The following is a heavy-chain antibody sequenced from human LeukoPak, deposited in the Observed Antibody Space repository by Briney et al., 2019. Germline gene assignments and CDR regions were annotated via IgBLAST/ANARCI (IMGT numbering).Heavy chain of an antibody. V-gene: IGHV3-48*03. CDR3: AREDSDGYNLNY. CDR2: ISSSGSTI. J-gene: IGHJ4*02. Sequence: PRGCLRLSCAASGFTFSSYEMNWVRQAPGKGLEWVSYISSSGSTIYYADSVKGRFTIYRDNAKNSLYLQMNSLRAEDTAVYYCAREDSDGYNLNYWGQGTLDSVSS. CDR1: GFTFSSYE. D-gene: IGHD5-24*01.